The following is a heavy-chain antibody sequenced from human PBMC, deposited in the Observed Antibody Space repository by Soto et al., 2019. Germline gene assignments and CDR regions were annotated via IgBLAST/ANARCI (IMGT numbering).Heavy chain of an antibody. J-gene: IGHJ3*02. CDR1: GFTFSSYN. CDR2: ISSSSRYM. CDR3: ARGYCSRSSCYTGDAFDI. V-gene: IGHV3-21*01. Sequence: GGSLRLSCAASGFTFSSYNMNWVRQAPGKGLEWVSSISSSSRYMYYADSVKGRLTISRDNAKNSLYLHMNSLRAEDTAVYYCARGYCSRSSCYTGDAFDIWGQGTVVTVSS. D-gene: IGHD2-2*02.